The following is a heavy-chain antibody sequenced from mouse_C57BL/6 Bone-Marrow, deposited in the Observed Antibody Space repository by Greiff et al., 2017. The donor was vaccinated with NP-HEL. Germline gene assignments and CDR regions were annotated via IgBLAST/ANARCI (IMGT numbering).Heavy chain of an antibody. CDR3: ARGGDGSSLYYYAMDY. CDR2: IYPRSGNT. D-gene: IGHD1-1*01. J-gene: IGHJ4*01. V-gene: IGHV1-81*01. CDR1: GYTFTSYG. Sequence: QVQLKQSGAELARPGASVKLSCKASGYTFTSYGISWVKQRTGQGLEWIGEIYPRSGNTYYNEKFKGKATLTADKSSSTAYMELRSLTSEDSAVYFCARGGDGSSLYYYAMDYWGQGTSVTVSS.